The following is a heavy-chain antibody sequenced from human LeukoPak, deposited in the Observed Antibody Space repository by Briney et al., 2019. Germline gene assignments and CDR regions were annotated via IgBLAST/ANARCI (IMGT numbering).Heavy chain of an antibody. Sequence: PGGSLRLSCAASGFTFSSYGMHWVRQAPGKGLEWVAVISYDGSNKYYADSVKGRFTISRDNSKNTLYLQMNSLRAEDTAVYYCAKDRYSDHYFDYWGQGTLVTVSS. CDR3: AKDRYSDHYFDY. D-gene: IGHD3-16*02. V-gene: IGHV3-30*18. CDR2: ISYDGSNK. CDR1: GFTFSSYG. J-gene: IGHJ4*02.